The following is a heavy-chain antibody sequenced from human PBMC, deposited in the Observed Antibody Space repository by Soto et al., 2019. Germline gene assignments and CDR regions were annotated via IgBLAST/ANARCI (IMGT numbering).Heavy chain of an antibody. V-gene: IGHV3-7*03. Sequence: GGSLRLSCTASGFTFSSYWMSWVRQAPGKGLGWVANIKEDGSGKYYVDSVKGRFSISRDNARNSLYLRMNSLRVEDTAVYYCVRVGRLGGYWGQGALVTVSS. D-gene: IGHD3-16*01. CDR2: IKEDGSGK. CDR1: GFTFSSYW. CDR3: VRVGRLGGY. J-gene: IGHJ4*02.